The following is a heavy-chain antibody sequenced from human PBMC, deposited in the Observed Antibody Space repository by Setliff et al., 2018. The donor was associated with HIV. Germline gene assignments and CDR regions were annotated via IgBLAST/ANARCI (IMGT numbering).Heavy chain of an antibody. CDR3: ARMRGRAVLSYYFDR. Sequence: SETLSLTCNVSSGSISYYYWSWVRQPPGRGLEWIGYVSHSGSTSYNPSLNSRVTMSVDTSRDQFSLKVRSVTAADTAVYYCARMRGRAVLSYYFDRWGQGRLVTVSS. V-gene: IGHV4-59*01. CDR1: SGSISYYY. D-gene: IGHD6-19*01. CDR2: VSHSGST. J-gene: IGHJ4*02.